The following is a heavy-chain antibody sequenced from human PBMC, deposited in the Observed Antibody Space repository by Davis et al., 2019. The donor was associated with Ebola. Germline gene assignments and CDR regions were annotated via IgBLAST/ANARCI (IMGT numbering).Heavy chain of an antibody. Sequence: MPSETLSLTCAVSGGSISSSTYYWGWIRQHPGKGLEWIGSIYNSGSTYYNPSLESRVTISVDTTKNQLSLKLTSVTATDTAVYYCARPVSPGYSYGYYYYDMDVWGQGTTVTVSS. D-gene: IGHD5-18*01. J-gene: IGHJ6*02. V-gene: IGHV4-39*01. CDR1: GGSISSSTYY. CDR2: IYNSGST. CDR3: ARPVSPGYSYGYYYYDMDV.